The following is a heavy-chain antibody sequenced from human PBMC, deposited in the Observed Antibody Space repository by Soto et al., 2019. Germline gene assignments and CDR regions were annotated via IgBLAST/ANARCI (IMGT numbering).Heavy chain of an antibody. V-gene: IGHV3-11*01. CDR3: AKFARSTDFYYGMDV. Sequence: QVQLVESGGGLVEPGGSLRLSCIASGFTFSDYYMSWVRQAPGKGLEWISLIGSGGNAIFYADSVKGRFTISRDNADNSLYLEMHFLRAEDTAVYYCAKFARSTDFYYGMDVWGQGTTVTVSS. CDR2: IGSGGNAI. CDR1: GFTFSDYY. D-gene: IGHD1-26*01. J-gene: IGHJ6*02.